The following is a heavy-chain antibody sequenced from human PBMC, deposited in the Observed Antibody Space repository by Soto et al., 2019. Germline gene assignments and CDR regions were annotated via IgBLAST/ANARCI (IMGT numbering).Heavy chain of an antibody. CDR3: AMDVAAVTNLLSNWFDT. Sequence: GGSLRLSCAASGFTFSSYGIHWVRQAPGKGLEWVAVISYDGSLKFYTESVRGRFTISRGNSRNTVYLQMSSLRAEDTAMYYCAMDVAAVTNLLSNWFDTWGQGVLVTIAS. CDR1: GFTFSSYG. CDR2: ISYDGSLK. J-gene: IGHJ5*02. V-gene: IGHV3-30*03. D-gene: IGHD2-2*03.